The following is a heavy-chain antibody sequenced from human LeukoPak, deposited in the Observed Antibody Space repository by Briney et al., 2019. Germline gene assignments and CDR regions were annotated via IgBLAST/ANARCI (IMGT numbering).Heavy chain of an antibody. V-gene: IGHV3-48*03. CDR2: ISTSGSTI. Sequence: PGGSLRLSCVASGFPFSSYEMTWVRQAPGKGLEWVSYISTSGSTINYADSVKGRFTISRDNARNSLYLQMNSLRAEDTAVYYCARIRALLNGHYMDVWGKGTTVTVSS. J-gene: IGHJ6*03. D-gene: IGHD1-26*01. CDR1: GFPFSSYE. CDR3: ARIRALLNGHYMDV.